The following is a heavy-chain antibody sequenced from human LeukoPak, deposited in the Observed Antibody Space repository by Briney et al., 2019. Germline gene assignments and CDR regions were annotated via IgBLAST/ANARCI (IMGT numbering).Heavy chain of an antibody. V-gene: IGHV3-48*03. J-gene: IGHJ4*02. D-gene: IGHD3-10*01. CDR1: GFTFSSYE. CDR2: ISSSGSTI. CDR3: ARGIYYYPAFDY. Sequence: GGSLRLSCAASGFTFSSYEMNWVRQAPGKGLEWVSYISSSGSTIYYADSVNGRFTISRDNAKNSLYLQMNSLRAEDTAVYYCARGIYYYPAFDYWGQGTLVTVSS.